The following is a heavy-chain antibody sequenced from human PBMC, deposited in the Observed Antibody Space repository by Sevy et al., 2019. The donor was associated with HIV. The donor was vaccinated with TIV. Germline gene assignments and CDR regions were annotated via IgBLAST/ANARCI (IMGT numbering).Heavy chain of an antibody. V-gene: IGHV3-48*03. CDR1: GFIFSRYE. Sequence: GGSLRLSCAASGFIFSRYEMNWVRQAPGKGLEWVSFISSSGSTISYAHSVRGRFTISRDNAKNSLYLQMNGLRADDTAVYYCARDLPPSATTVAHFDYWGQGTLVTVSS. CDR2: ISSSGSTI. CDR3: ARDLPPSATTVAHFDY. J-gene: IGHJ4*02. D-gene: IGHD4-17*01.